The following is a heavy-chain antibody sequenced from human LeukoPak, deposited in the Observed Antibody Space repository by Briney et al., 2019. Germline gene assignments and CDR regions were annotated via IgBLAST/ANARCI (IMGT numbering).Heavy chain of an antibody. J-gene: IGHJ4*02. CDR3: ARDRDYYGSNPYFDY. D-gene: IGHD3-10*01. Sequence: QPGRSLRLSCAASGFTFSSYGMHWVRQAPGKGLEGVAVIWYEGSNKYYADSVKGRFTISRDNSKNTLYLQMNSLRAEDTAVYYCARDRDYYGSNPYFDYWGQGTLVTVSS. V-gene: IGHV3-33*01. CDR1: GFTFSSYG. CDR2: IWYEGSNK.